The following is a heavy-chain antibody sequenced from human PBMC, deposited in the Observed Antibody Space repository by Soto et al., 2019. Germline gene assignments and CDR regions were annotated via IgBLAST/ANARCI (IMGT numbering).Heavy chain of an antibody. CDR3: ARGVSGYYGFDY. V-gene: IGHV3-74*01. CDR1: GFTFSSYW. J-gene: IGHJ4*02. CDR2: IKGDGTNT. Sequence: EVQLAESGGGLVQFGGSLRLSCAASGFTFSSYWMHWVRQVPGKGLVWLSRIKGDGTNTNYADSVKGRFTISRDNVDNTLYLQMNSLRAEDTAVYYCARGVSGYYGFDYWGQGTLVTVSS. D-gene: IGHD5-12*01.